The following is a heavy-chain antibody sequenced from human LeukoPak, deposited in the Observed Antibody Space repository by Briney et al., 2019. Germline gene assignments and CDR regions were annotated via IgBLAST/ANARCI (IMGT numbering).Heavy chain of an antibody. CDR2: ISTSSSYI. V-gene: IGHV3-21*01. CDR3: AKAFHILTGYSPHDY. Sequence: PGGSLRLSCAAYGFTFSSYSMNWVRQAPGKGLEWVSFISTSSSYIYYADSVKGRFTISRDNAKNSLYLEMNSLRAEDTAVYYCAKAFHILTGYSPHDYWGQGTLVTVSS. D-gene: IGHD3-9*01. J-gene: IGHJ4*02. CDR1: GFTFSSYS.